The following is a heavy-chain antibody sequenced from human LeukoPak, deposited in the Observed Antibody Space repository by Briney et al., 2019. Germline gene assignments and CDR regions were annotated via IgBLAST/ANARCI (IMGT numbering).Heavy chain of an antibody. CDR2: ISGSGGST. Sequence: PGGSLRLSCAASGFTFSSYAMSWVRQAPGKGLEWVSAISGSGGSTYYADSVKGRFTISRDKSKNTLYLQMNSLRAEDTAVYYCARDRGDGYNYRSPFDSWGQGTLVTVSS. CDR1: GFTFSSYA. D-gene: IGHD5-24*01. V-gene: IGHV3-23*01. J-gene: IGHJ4*02. CDR3: ARDRGDGYNYRSPFDS.